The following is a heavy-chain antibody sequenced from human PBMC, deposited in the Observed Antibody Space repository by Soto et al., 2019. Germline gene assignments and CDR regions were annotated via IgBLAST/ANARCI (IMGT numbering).Heavy chain of an antibody. D-gene: IGHD2-2*01. CDR2: IYWDDDK. J-gene: IGHJ3*02. CDR3: VHRSPSRGAFEI. V-gene: IGHV2-5*02. CDR1: GFSLSSSGVG. Sequence: SGPTLVNPTQTLTLTCTFSGFSLSSSGVGVGWIRQPPGKALEWLAIIYWDDDKRYSPSLKSRLTITKDTSKNQVVLTMTNMYLLDTATFYCVHRSPSRGAFEIWGQGTVVTVSS.